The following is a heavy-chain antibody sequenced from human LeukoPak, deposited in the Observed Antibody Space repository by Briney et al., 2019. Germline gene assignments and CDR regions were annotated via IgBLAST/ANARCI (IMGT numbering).Heavy chain of an antibody. J-gene: IGHJ4*02. V-gene: IGHV1-3*01. Sequence: GASVKVSCKASGYTFTSYAMRWVRQAPGQRLEWMGWINADNGNTKYSQKFQGRVTITRDTSASTAYMELSSLRSEDTAVYYCARVSGYESADYWGQGTLVTVSS. CDR1: GYTFTSYA. D-gene: IGHD5-12*01. CDR2: INADNGNT. CDR3: ARVSGYESADY.